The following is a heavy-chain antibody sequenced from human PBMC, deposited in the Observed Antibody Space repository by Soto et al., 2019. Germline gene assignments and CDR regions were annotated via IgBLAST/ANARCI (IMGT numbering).Heavy chain of an antibody. Sequence: SETLSLTLSVSGSAITTYYWSWLRQSPGKGLEWIGHLYDTGSTSYNPSLKSRVTISADTSKKQFSLRLSAVTAADTAVYYCARCPIDHNWFDPWGQGTLVTVAS. CDR1: GSAITTYY. CDR3: ARCPIDHNWFDP. D-gene: IGHD3-9*01. V-gene: IGHV4-59*01. CDR2: LYDTGST. J-gene: IGHJ5*02.